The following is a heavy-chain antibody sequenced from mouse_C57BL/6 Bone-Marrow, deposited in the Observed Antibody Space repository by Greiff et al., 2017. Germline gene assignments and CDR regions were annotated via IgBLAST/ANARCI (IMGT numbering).Heavy chain of an antibody. CDR3: TYGPDY. CDR2: IDPENGDT. D-gene: IGHD1-1*01. CDR1: GFNFKDDY. V-gene: IGHV14-4*01. J-gene: IGHJ2*01. Sequence: VHVKQSGAELVRPGASVKLSCTASGFNFKDDYMHWVKQRPEQGLEWIGWIDPENGDTEYASKFQGKATITADTSSNTAYLQLSSLTSEDTAVYYCTYGPDYWGQGTTLTVSS.